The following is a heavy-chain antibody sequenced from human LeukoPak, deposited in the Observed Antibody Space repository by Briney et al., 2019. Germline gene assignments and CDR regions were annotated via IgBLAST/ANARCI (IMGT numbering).Heavy chain of an antibody. CDR3: ARDKALTTSYGMDV. Sequence: ASVKVSCKASGYTFTNYAIHWVRQAPRQGLEWMGWINTDNGNRKYAQKFQGRVTITSDTSANTVNMELTSLRSEDTAVYFCARDKALTTSYGMDVWGQGTTVTVSS. CDR2: INTDNGNR. D-gene: IGHD2/OR15-2a*01. J-gene: IGHJ6*02. V-gene: IGHV1-3*04. CDR1: GYTFTNYA.